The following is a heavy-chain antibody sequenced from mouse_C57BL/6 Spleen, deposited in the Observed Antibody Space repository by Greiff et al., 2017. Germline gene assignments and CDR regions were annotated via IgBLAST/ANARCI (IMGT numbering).Heavy chain of an antibody. D-gene: IGHD1-1*01. CDR1: GYTFTRYW. J-gene: IGHJ4*01. CDR3: ARARDYYGSSYDYYAMDY. Sequence: VQLQQPGAELVKPGASVKLSCKASGYTFTRYWMHWVKQRPGQGLEWIGMIHPNSGSTNYNEKFKSKATLTVAKSSSTAYMQLSSLTSEDSAVYYCARARDYYGSSYDYYAMDYWGQGTSVTVSS. V-gene: IGHV1-64*01. CDR2: IHPNSGST.